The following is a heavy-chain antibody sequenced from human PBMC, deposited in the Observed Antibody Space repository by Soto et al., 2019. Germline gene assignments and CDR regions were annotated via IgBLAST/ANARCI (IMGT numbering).Heavy chain of an antibody. V-gene: IGHV3-33*01. CDR2: IWYDGSNK. CDR1: GFTFSSYG. D-gene: IGHD6-19*01. CDR3: ARDGEIAVAGTPEGAYFDY. Sequence: QVQLVESGGGVVQPGRSLRLSCAASGFTFSSYGMHWVRQAPGKGLEWVAVIWYDGSNKYYADSVKGRFTISRDNSKNTLYLQMNSLRAEDTAVYYCARDGEIAVAGTPEGAYFDYWGQGTLVNVSS. J-gene: IGHJ4*02.